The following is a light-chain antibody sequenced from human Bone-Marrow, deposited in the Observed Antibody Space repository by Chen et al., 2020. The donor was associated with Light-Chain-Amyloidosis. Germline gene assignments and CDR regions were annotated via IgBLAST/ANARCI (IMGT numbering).Light chain of an antibody. CDR3: QQGYSKPFT. J-gene: IGKJ3*01. V-gene: IGKV1-39*01. CDR1: QSINNY. Sequence: IQMTQSPSSLSASVGGRVTITCRSSQSINNYLNWFQQKPGKAPKLLIFAASNLQSGVPSRFSGSGSGTAFTLTISSLQPEDFASYYCQQGYSKPFTFGPGTKVDFK. CDR2: AAS.